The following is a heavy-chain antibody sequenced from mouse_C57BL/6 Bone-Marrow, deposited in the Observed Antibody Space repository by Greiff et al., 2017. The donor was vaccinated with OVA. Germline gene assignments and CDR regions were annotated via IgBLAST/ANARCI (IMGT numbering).Heavy chain of an antibody. CDR1: GYTFTDYE. V-gene: IGHV1-15*01. Sequence: VQRVESGAELVRPGASVTLSCKASGYTFTDYEMHWVKQTPVHGLEWIGAIDPETGGTAYNQKFKGKAILTADKSSSTAYMELRSLTSEDSAVYYCTRRWLLRGWYFDVWGTGTTVTVSS. CDR2: IDPETGGT. J-gene: IGHJ1*03. D-gene: IGHD2-3*01. CDR3: TRRWLLRGWYFDV.